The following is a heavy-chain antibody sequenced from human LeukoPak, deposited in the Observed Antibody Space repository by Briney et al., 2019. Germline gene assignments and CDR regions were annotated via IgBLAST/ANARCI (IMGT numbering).Heavy chain of an antibody. CDR1: GYTFTSYG. D-gene: IGHD4-17*01. Sequence: ASVNVSCKASGYTFTSYGISWVRQAPGQGLEWMGWISAYNGNTNYAQKLQGRVTMTTDTSTSTAYKELRSLRSDDTAVYYCASIGDGDNYWGQGTLVTVSS. CDR2: ISAYNGNT. J-gene: IGHJ4*02. V-gene: IGHV1-18*01. CDR3: ASIGDGDNY.